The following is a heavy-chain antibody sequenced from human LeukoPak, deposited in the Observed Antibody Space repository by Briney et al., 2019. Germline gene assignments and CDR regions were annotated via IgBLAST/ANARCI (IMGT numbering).Heavy chain of an antibody. CDR3: AREVASLFDP. CDR1: GGTFSSYA. D-gene: IGHD2-15*01. Sequence: SVKVSCKASGGTFSSYAISWVRQAPGQGLEWMGGIIPIFGTANYAQKFQGKVTITADESTSTAYMELSSLRSEDTAVYYCAREVASLFDPWGQGTLVTVSS. V-gene: IGHV1-69*01. J-gene: IGHJ5*02. CDR2: IIPIFGTA.